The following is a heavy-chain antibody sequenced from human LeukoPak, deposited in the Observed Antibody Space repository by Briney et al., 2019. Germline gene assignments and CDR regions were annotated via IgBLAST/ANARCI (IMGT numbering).Heavy chain of an antibody. V-gene: IGHV1-18*04. CDR1: GYTFTSYG. CDR3: ARGALIYDILTGSGSSDAFDI. J-gene: IGHJ3*02. Sequence: ASVQVSCKASGYTFTSYGSSWVRPAPGQGLEWMGWISDYNGNKNYAKKLQGRVTMTTDTSTSTAYMELRSLRSDDTAVYYCARGALIYDILTGSGSSDAFDIWGQGTMVTVSS. CDR2: ISDYNGNK. D-gene: IGHD3-9*01.